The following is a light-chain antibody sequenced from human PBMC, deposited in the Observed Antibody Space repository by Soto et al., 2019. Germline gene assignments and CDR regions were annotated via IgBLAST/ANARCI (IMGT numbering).Light chain of an antibody. CDR1: SSVVGSYNL. V-gene: IGLV2-23*02. J-gene: IGLJ1*01. Sequence: QSALTQPASVSGSPGQSITISCTGTSSVVGSYNLVSWYQHHPGKAPKLMIFEVNKRPSGVSNRFSGSKSGNTASLTISGLQADDESDYYCCSYAGSSTHVFGGVTKVTVL. CDR2: EVN. CDR3: CSYAGSSTHV.